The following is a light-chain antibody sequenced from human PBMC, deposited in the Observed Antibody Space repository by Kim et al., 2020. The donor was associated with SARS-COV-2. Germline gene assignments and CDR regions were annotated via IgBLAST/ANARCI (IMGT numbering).Light chain of an antibody. CDR2: GKN. CDR1: SLRNYH. J-gene: IGLJ2*01. Sequence: LVNTVSITCQGHSLRNYHATCYPRKPAQAPLRVLYGKNNRPSGIPDRFSGSRSGNTASLTITGAQAEDEADYYCMSRDSSGNHLVFGGGTQLTVL. CDR3: MSRDSSGNHLV. V-gene: IGLV3-19*01.